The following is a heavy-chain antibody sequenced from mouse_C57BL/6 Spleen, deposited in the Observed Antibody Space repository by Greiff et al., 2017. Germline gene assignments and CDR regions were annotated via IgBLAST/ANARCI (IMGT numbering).Heavy chain of an antibody. CDR3: ALYGNYVFDY. CDR2: IDPSDSYT. Sequence: QVQLQQSGAELVKPGASVKLSCKASGYTFTSYWMQWVKQRPGQGLEWIGEIDPSDSYTNYNQKFKGKATLTVDTSSSTAYMQLSSLTSEDSAVYYCALYGNYVFDYWGQGTTLTVSS. D-gene: IGHD2-1*01. CDR1: GYTFTSYW. V-gene: IGHV1-50*01. J-gene: IGHJ2*01.